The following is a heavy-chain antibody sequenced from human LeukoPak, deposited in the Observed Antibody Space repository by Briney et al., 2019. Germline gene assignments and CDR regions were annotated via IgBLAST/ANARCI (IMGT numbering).Heavy chain of an antibody. CDR1: GGSISSSSYY. D-gene: IGHD3-3*01. J-gene: IGHJ3*02. CDR2: IYYSGST. Sequence: SETLSLTCIVSGGSISSSSYYWGWIRQPPGKGLEWIGSIYYSGSTYYNPSLKSRVTISVDTSKNQFALKLSSVTAADTAVYYCGRHSRVNYLKPSYYDFWSGYQNDAFDIWGQGTMVTVSS. V-gene: IGHV4-39*01. CDR3: GRHSRVNYLKPSYYDFWSGYQNDAFDI.